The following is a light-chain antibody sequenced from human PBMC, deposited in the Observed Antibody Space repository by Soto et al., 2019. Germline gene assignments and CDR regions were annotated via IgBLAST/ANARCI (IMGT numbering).Light chain of an antibody. CDR2: KAS. CDR1: QTISSW. Sequence: DIQMTQSPSTLSGSVGDRVTITCRASQTISSWLAWYQQKPGKAPKLLIYKASTLKSGVPSTFSGSGSGTEFTLTISSLQPDDFATYYCQHYNSYPEAFGQGTKVDIK. CDR3: QHYNSYPEA. V-gene: IGKV1-5*03. J-gene: IGKJ1*01.